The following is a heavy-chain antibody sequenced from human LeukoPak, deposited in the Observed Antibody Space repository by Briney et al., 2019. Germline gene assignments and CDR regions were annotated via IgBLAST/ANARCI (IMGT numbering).Heavy chain of an antibody. J-gene: IGHJ5*02. Sequence: PSETLSLTCTVSGDSISDDYWSWIRQPPGKGLEWIGYIYYSGRTTYNPSLKSRVTISIDTSKSQFSLTLTSVTAADTAVYYCARVAYGSSWLDPWGQGTLVIVSS. CDR3: ARVAYGSSWLDP. CDR1: GDSISDDY. CDR2: IYYSGRT. V-gene: IGHV4-59*01. D-gene: IGHD2-2*01.